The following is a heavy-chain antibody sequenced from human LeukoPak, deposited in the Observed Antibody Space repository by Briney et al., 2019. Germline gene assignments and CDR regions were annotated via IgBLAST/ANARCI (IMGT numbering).Heavy chain of an antibody. CDR3: ARIESSGSAIDI. CDR2: ISDTGDTT. CDR1: GFTFSDYY. V-gene: IGHV3-11*01. Sequence: GGSLRLSCAASGFTFSDYYMTWIRQAPGKGLDCFSYISDTGDTTYYADSVKGRFTISRDNAKNSLYLQMNSLRAEDTALYYCARIESSGSAIDIWGQGTMVTVSS. J-gene: IGHJ3*02. D-gene: IGHD3-22*01.